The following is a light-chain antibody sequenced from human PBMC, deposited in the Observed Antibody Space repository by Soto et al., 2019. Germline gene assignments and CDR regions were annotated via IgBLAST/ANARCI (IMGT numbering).Light chain of an antibody. CDR2: DVS. CDR1: RSDVGGSNY. J-gene: IGLJ1*01. Sequence: QSALTQPASVSGSPGQSITISCTGTRSDVGGSNYVSWYQQHPGKAPKLMIYDVSNRPSGGSNRCSGSKSGNTASLTISGLRAADEADYDCGSYTSSSTLYVFGTGTKLTVL. V-gene: IGLV2-14*01. CDR3: GSYTSSSTLYV.